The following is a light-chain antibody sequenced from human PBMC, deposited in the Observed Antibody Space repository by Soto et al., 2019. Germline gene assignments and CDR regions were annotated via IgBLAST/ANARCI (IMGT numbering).Light chain of an antibody. Sequence: EIVLTQSPATLSLSPGERATLSCRASQSVSDYIAWYQQKPGQAPRLLIYDTSNRATGLPARFSGSGSGTDFTLTISNLERENFAVYYCQQRTNWLTFGGGTKVEIK. J-gene: IGKJ4*01. CDR2: DTS. CDR3: QQRTNWLT. V-gene: IGKV3-11*01. CDR1: QSVSDY.